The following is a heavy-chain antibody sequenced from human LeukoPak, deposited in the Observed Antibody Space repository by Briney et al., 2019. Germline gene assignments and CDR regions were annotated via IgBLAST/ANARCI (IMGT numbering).Heavy chain of an antibody. D-gene: IGHD6-13*01. V-gene: IGHV3-21*01. CDR3: ARDDTNTWSFHL. CDR1: GFIFSSYP. CDR2: ISSSSSYI. J-gene: IGHJ4*02. Sequence: PGGSLRLSCAASGFIFSSYPMNWVRQAPGKGLEWVASISSSSSYIYYADSVKGRFTISRDNAKKSLYLQMDSLRAGDTAVYYCARDDTNTWSFHLWGQGALVTVSS.